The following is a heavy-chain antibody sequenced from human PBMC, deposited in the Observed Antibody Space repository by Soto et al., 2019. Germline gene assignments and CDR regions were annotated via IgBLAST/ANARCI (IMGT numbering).Heavy chain of an antibody. V-gene: IGHV4-31*03. CDR3: ARVGYSSSSERDNWFDP. Sequence: SETLSLTCTVSGGSISSGGYYWSWIRQHPGKGLEWIGYIYYSGSTYYNPSLKSRVTISVDTSKNQFSLKLSSVTAADTAVYYCARVGYSSSSERDNWFDPWGQGTLVTVSS. CDR1: GGSISSGGYY. J-gene: IGHJ5*02. CDR2: IYYSGST. D-gene: IGHD6-6*01.